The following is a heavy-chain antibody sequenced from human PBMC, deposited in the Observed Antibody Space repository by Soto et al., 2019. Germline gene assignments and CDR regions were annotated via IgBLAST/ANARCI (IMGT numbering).Heavy chain of an antibody. CDR3: ARDRYISSWYGAGNWFDP. CDR2: IIPIFGTA. Sequence: QVQLVQSGAEVKKPGSSVKVSCKASGGTFSSYAISWVRQAPGQGLEWMGGIIPIFGTANYAQKFQGRVTITADESTSTAYMELSSLRSEDTAVYYCARDRYISSWYGAGNWFDPWGQGTLVTVSS. J-gene: IGHJ5*02. V-gene: IGHV1-69*01. D-gene: IGHD6-13*01. CDR1: GGTFSSYA.